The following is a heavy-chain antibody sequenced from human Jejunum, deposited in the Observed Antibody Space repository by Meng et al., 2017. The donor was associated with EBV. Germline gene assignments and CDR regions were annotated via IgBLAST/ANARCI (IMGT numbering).Heavy chain of an antibody. CDR2: INTDGSTT. V-gene: IGHV3-74*01. CDR3: TRAGSYRHDY. Sequence: VPLVDSGGGLVQPGGSLRRSCATSGFTFRDYWMHWVRQAPGKGLVWVSRINTDGSTTNYADSVKGRFTISRDNAENTLFLQMNSLKAEDTAVYYCTRAGSYRHDYWGQGTLVTVSS. CDR1: GFTFRDYW. J-gene: IGHJ4*02. D-gene: IGHD6-25*01.